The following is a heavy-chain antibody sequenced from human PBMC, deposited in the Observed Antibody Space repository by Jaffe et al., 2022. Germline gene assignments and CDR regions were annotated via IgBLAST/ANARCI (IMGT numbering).Heavy chain of an antibody. CDR3: AKDMDYRPPTLLRFLEWFGPGAFDI. V-gene: IGHV3-9*01. CDR2: ISWNSGSI. CDR1: GFTFDDYA. J-gene: IGHJ3*02. D-gene: IGHD3-3*01. Sequence: EVQLVESGGGLVQPGRSLRLSCAASGFTFDDYAMHWVRQAPGKGLEWVSGISWNSGSIGYADSVKGRFTISRDNAKNSLYLQMNSLRAEDTALYYCAKDMDYRPPTLLRFLEWFGPGAFDIWGQGTMVTVSS.